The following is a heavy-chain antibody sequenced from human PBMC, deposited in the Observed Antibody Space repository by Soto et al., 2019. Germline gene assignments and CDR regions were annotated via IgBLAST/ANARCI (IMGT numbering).Heavy chain of an antibody. Sequence: PSETLSLTCTVSGGSISSGDYYWSWIRQPPGKGLEWIGYIYYSGSTYYNPSLKSRVTISVDTSKNQFSLKLSSVTAADTAVYYCARAGGIAAAAPNYWGQGTLVTVSS. D-gene: IGHD6-13*01. J-gene: IGHJ4*02. CDR3: ARAGGIAAAAPNY. V-gene: IGHV4-30-4*01. CDR1: GGSISSGDYY. CDR2: IYYSGST.